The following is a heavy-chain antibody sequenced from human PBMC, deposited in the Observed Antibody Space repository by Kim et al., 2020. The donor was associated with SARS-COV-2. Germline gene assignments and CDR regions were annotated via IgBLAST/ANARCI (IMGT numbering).Heavy chain of an antibody. CDR2: GTS. V-gene: IGHV4-59*01. J-gene: IGHJ4*02. D-gene: IGHD5-12*01. CDR3: ARDGSGYM. Sequence: GTSNYNPSLKGRVTISVDTSRNQFSLKLSSVTAADTAVYYCARDGSGYMWGQGTLVTVSS.